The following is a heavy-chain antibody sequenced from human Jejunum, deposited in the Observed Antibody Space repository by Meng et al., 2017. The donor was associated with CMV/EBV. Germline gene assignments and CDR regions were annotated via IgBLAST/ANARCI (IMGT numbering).Heavy chain of an antibody. Sequence: WLRQPPGKRLEWIGNIFHSGSTYYTPSLKSRVTMSVDTSKRQLSLKLGSVTAADTAVYYCARARGGYCSGGSCYGIFDHWGQGTLVTVSS. CDR3: ARARGGYCSGGSCYGIFDH. V-gene: IGHV4-39*07. D-gene: IGHD2-15*01. J-gene: IGHJ4*02. CDR2: IFHSGST.